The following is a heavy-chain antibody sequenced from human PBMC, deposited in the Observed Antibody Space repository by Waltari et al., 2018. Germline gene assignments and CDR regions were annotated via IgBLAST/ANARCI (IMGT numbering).Heavy chain of an antibody. V-gene: IGHV3-7*03. Sequence: EVQVVESGGGLVQPGGYLRLSGPASGFTFSHAGRAWVRQAPGKGLEWVANIKPDGTEKYSVDSGKGRFTISRDNAKNSVYLQMNSLRAEDTAVYYCSRSLDAWGQGTTVTVSS. CDR3: SRSLDA. CDR1: GFTFSHAG. J-gene: IGHJ6*02. CDR2: IKPDGTEK.